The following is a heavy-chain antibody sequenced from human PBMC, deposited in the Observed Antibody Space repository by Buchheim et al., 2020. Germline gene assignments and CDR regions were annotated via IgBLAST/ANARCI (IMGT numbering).Heavy chain of an antibody. Sequence: QVQLVQSGAEVKKPGASVKVSCKASGYTFTGYYMHWVRQAPGQGLEWMGWINPNSGGTNYAQKFQGRVTMTREKSISTAYMELSRLRSDDTAVYYCARENDSSGYYYVGAWYYYGMDVWGQGTT. V-gene: IGHV1-2*02. CDR1: GYTFTGYY. CDR3: ARENDSSGYYYVGAWYYYGMDV. CDR2: INPNSGGT. J-gene: IGHJ6*02. D-gene: IGHD3-22*01.